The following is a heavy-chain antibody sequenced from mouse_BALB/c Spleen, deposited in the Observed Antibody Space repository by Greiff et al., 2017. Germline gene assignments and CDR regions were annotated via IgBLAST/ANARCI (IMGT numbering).Heavy chain of an antibody. CDR2: IWRGGST. J-gene: IGHJ2*01. V-gene: IGHV2-5-1*01. Sequence: QVQLQQSGPSLVQPSQSLSITCTVSGFSLTSYGVHWVRQSPGKGLEWLGVIWRGGSTDYNAAFMSRLSITKDNSKSQVFFKMNSLQADDTAIYYCAKPHSYDYALDYWGQGTTLTVSS. CDR3: AKPHSYDYALDY. CDR1: GFSLTSYG. D-gene: IGHD2-4*01.